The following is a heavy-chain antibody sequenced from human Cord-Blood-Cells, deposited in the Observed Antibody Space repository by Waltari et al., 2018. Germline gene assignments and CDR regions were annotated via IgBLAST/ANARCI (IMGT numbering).Heavy chain of an antibody. CDR2: IYSGGST. Sequence: EVPLVESGGGLIQPGGSLRLSCAASGFTVSSTYMSCVRQAPGKGRRWASVIYSGGSTYYADSVKGRFTISRDNSKNTLYLQMNSLRAEDTAVYYCASGPKSYWYFDLWGRGTLVTVSS. CDR1: GFTVSSTY. J-gene: IGHJ2*01. CDR3: ASGPKSYWYFDL. V-gene: IGHV3-53*01.